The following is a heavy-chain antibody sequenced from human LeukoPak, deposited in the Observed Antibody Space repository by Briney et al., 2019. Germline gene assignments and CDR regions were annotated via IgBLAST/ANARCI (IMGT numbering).Heavy chain of an antibody. Sequence: GWSLRLSCVASGFSVSSNYMSWVRQAPGKGLEWVSVIYSGGSTYYAGSVKGRFTISRDNSKNTLYLQMNSLRAEDTAVYYCARVGGNRPWYFDLWGRGTLVTVSS. V-gene: IGHV3-53*01. D-gene: IGHD4-23*01. CDR1: GFSVSSNY. CDR2: IYSGGST. CDR3: ARVGGNRPWYFDL. J-gene: IGHJ2*01.